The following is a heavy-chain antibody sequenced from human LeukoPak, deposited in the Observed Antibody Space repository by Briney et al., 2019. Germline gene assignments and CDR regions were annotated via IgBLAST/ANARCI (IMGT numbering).Heavy chain of an antibody. D-gene: IGHD4-17*01. V-gene: IGHV4-39*07. J-gene: IGHJ5*02. CDR2: IYYSGST. Sequence: SETLSLTCTVSGGSISSSSYYWGWIRQPPGKGLEWIGSIYYSGSTYYNPSLKSRVTISVDTSKNQFSLKLSSVTAADTAVYYCARVISGLRGKPSFDPWGQGTLVTVSS. CDR1: GGSISSSSYY. CDR3: ARVISGLRGKPSFDP.